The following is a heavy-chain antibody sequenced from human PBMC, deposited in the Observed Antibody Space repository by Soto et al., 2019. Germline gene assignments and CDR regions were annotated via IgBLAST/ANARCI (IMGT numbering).Heavy chain of an antibody. CDR2: ISGYNTMT. V-gene: IGHV1-18*01. J-gene: IGHJ4*02. CDR1: GYTFTSYG. CDR3: ARGSPELYSSSWYPPSDY. D-gene: IGHD6-13*01. Sequence: ASVKVSCKASGYTFTSYGISWVLQAPGQGLEWMGWISGYNTMTNYVQKLQGRVTMTTDTSTSTAYMELRSLRSDDTAVYYCARGSPELYSSSWYPPSDYWGQGTLVTVSS.